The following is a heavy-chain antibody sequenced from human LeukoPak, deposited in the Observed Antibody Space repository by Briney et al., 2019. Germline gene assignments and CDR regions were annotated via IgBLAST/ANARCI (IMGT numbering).Heavy chain of an antibody. V-gene: IGHV1-18*01. Sequence: ASVKVSCKASGYTFTSSGISRVRQAPGQGLEWMGWISAFNGNTNYAQKLQGRVTMTTDTSTTTAYMELNSLRAEDTAVYYCAKDVVPAAMWDVLFALGDYWGQGTLVTVSS. CDR3: AKDVVPAAMWDVLFALGDY. J-gene: IGHJ4*02. D-gene: IGHD2-2*01. CDR2: ISAFNGNT. CDR1: GYTFTSSG.